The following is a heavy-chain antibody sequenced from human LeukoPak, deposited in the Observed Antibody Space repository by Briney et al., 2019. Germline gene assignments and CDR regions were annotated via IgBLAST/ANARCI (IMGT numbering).Heavy chain of an antibody. CDR2: INTDTGNP. V-gene: IGHV7-4-1*02. D-gene: IGHD2-2*01. Sequence: ASVNVSCKASGYTFTNYAMNWVRQAPGQGLEWMGWINTDTGNPTYAQGFTGRLVFSSDTSASTAYLQISSLKAEDTAVYYCARTLFGDQYQLLHNWFDPWGQGTLVTVSS. CDR3: ARTLFGDQYQLLHNWFDP. J-gene: IGHJ5*02. CDR1: GYTFTNYA.